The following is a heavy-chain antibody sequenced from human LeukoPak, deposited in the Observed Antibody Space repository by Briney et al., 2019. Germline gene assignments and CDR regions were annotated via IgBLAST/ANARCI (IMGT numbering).Heavy chain of an antibody. CDR1: GFTFSSYA. J-gene: IGHJ5*02. CDR3: AKGSAAGIKNNWFDP. D-gene: IGHD6-13*01. V-gene: IGHV3-23*01. Sequence: GGSLRLSCAASGFTFSSYAMSWVRQAPGKGLEWVSAISGSGGSTYYADSAKGRFTISRDNSKNTLYLQMNSLRAEDTAVYYCAKGSAAGIKNNWFDPWGQGTLVTVSS. CDR2: ISGSGGST.